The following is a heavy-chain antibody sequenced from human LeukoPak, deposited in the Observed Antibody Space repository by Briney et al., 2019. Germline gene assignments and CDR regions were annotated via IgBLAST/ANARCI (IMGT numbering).Heavy chain of an antibody. CDR1: GFTVSSNY. D-gene: IGHD5-24*01. Sequence: PGGSLRLSCAASGFTVSSNYMSWVRQAPGKGLEWVSVIYSGGSTYYADSVTGRFTISRDNSKNTLYLQMNSLRAEDTAVYYCARDGYNDYYFDYWGQGTLVTVSS. CDR3: ARDGYNDYYFDY. CDR2: IYSGGST. J-gene: IGHJ4*02. V-gene: IGHV3-66*01.